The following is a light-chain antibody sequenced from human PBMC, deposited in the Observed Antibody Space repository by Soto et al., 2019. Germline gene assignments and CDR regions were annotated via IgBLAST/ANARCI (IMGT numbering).Light chain of an antibody. Sequence: EVMMTQSPATLSVSPGDTATLSCRASQSVSNNLAWYQQKPGQAPRLLIYYASTSATGVPARFSGSGSGTEFTLSISSLQSEDFALYYCQQYNDWPPITFGQGTRLEIK. CDR3: QQYNDWPPIT. CDR1: QSVSNN. CDR2: YAS. V-gene: IGKV3-15*01. J-gene: IGKJ5*01.